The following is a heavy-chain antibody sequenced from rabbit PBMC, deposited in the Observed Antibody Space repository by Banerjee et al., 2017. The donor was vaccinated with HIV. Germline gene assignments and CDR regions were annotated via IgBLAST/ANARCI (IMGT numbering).Heavy chain of an antibody. V-gene: IGHV1S40*01. Sequence: QSLEESGGDLVKPGASLTLTCTASGFDLSNYYYMCWVRQAPGKGLEWIACMIPTSSGSTYYANWAKGRFTISKTSSTTVTLQMTSLTAADTATYFCARYGGDTYAAFNLWGPGTLVTVS. J-gene: IGHJ4*01. CDR2: MIPTSSGST. CDR1: GFDLSNYYY. D-gene: IGHD4-2*01. CDR3: ARYGGDTYAAFNL.